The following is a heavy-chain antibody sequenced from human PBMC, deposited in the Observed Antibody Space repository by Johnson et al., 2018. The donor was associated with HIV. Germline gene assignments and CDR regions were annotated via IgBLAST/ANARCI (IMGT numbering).Heavy chain of an antibody. V-gene: IGHV3-30*02. D-gene: IGHD1-1*01. Sequence: QVHLVESGGGVVQPGGSLRLSCAASGFTFSSYGMHWVRQAPGKGLEWVAFTRYDGSNNYYADSVKGRFTISRDNSKNTLYLQMNSLRAEDTAVYYCAKDRTGFDAFDIWGQGTMVTVSS. CDR1: GFTFSSYG. J-gene: IGHJ3*02. CDR3: AKDRTGFDAFDI. CDR2: TRYDGSNN.